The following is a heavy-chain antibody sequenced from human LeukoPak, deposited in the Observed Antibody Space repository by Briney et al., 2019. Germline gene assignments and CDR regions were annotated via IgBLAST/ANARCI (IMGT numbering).Heavy chain of an antibody. J-gene: IGHJ4*02. CDR3: ARGGPRGYSYGAIDY. V-gene: IGHV3-74*01. Sequence: PGGSLRLSCAASGFTFSSYWMHWVRQAPGKGLVWVSRINSDGSSTSYADSVKCRSTISRDNAKNTLYLQMNSLRAEDTAVYYCARGGPRGYSYGAIDYWGQGTLVTVSS. CDR2: INSDGSST. CDR1: GFTFSSYW. D-gene: IGHD5-18*01.